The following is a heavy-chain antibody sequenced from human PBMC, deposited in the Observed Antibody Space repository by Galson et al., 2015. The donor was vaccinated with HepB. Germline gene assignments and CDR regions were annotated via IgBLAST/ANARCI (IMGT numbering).Heavy chain of an antibody. CDR1: GFTFSSYG. V-gene: IGHV3-33*01. Sequence: SLRLSCAASGFTFSSYGMHWVRQAPGKGLEWVAVIWYDGSNKYYADSVKGRFTISRDNSKNTLYLQMNSLRAEDTAVYYCARDPNTGVQLSFDYWGQGTLVTVSS. J-gene: IGHJ4*02. D-gene: IGHD5-18*01. CDR2: IWYDGSNK. CDR3: ARDPNTGVQLSFDY.